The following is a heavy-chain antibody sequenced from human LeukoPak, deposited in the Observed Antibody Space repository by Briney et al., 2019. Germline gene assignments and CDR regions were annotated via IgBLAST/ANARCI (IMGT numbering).Heavy chain of an antibody. D-gene: IGHD2-2*01. CDR1: GGSFSGYY. CDR3: ARGGAIVVVPAATEDWFDP. J-gene: IGHJ5*02. V-gene: IGHV4-34*01. CDR2: INHSGST. Sequence: SETLSLTCAVYGGSFSGYYWRWIRQPPGKGLEWIGEINHSGSTNYNPSLKSRVTISVDTSKNQFSLKLSSVTAADTAVYYCARGGAIVVVPAATEDWFDPWGQGTLVTVSS.